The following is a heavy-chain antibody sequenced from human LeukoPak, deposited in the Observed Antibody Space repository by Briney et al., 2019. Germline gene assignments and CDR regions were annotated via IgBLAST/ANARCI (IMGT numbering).Heavy chain of an antibody. CDR3: ARGPLYCSSTSCYEYYYYYYMDV. V-gene: IGHV4-38-2*01. Sequence: PSETLSLTCAVSGYSISSCYYWGWIRQPPGKGLEWIGSIYHSGSTYYNPSLKSRVTISVDTSKNQFSLKLSSVTAADTAVYYCARGPLYCSSTSCYEYYYYYYMDVWGKGTTVTVSS. D-gene: IGHD2-2*01. CDR2: IYHSGST. CDR1: GYSISSCYY. J-gene: IGHJ6*03.